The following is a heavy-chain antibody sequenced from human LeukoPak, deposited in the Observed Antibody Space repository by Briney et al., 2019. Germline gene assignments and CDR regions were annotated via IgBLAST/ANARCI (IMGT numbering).Heavy chain of an antibody. CDR2: INPNSGGT. D-gene: IGHD6-13*01. J-gene: IGHJ3*02. CDR1: GYTFTGYY. V-gene: IGHV1-2*02. CDR3: ARDVPPGIAAAGTDAFDI. Sequence: ASVKVSCKASGYTFTGYYMHWVRQAPGQGLEWMGWINPNSGGTNYARKFQGRVTMTRDTSISTAYMELSRLRSDDTAVYYCARDVPPGIAAAGTDAFDIWGQGTMVTVSS.